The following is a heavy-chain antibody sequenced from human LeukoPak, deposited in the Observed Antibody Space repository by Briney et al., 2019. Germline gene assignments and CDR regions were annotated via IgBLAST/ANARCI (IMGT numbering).Heavy chain of an antibody. CDR1: GYTFTSYG. CDR3: ARDLGYSGFDWAP. J-gene: IGHJ5*02. D-gene: IGHD5-12*01. Sequence: ASVKVSCKASGYTFTSYGINWVRQATGQGLEWMGWMNPNSGNTGYAQKFQGRVTMTRNTSISTAYMELSSLRSEDTAVYYCARDLGYSGFDWAPWGQGTLVTVSS. CDR2: MNPNSGNT. V-gene: IGHV1-8*01.